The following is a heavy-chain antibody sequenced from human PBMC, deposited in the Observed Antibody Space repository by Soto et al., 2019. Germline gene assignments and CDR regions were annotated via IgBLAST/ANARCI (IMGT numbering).Heavy chain of an antibody. CDR3: ARGANYYYDSSGYYFDY. Sequence: PSETLSLTCTVSGGSISSYYWSWIRQPPGKGLEWIGYIYYSGSTNYNPSLKSRVTISVDTSKNQFSLKLSSVTAADTAVYYCARGANYYYDSSGYYFDYWGQGTLVTV. CDR1: GGSISSYY. V-gene: IGHV4-59*01. D-gene: IGHD3-22*01. J-gene: IGHJ4*02. CDR2: IYYSGST.